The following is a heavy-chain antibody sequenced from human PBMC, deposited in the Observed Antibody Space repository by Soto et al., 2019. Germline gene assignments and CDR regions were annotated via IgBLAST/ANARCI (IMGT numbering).Heavy chain of an antibody. CDR3: ATSYGSGYRAFDY. Sequence: SVKVSCKASGYTFTSSGISWVRQAPGLGLEWMGRVNPILSMSNYAQKFQGRVTMTADKSTSTAYMELRSLRSEDTAFYYCATSYGSGYRAFDYWGQGALVTVSS. D-gene: IGHD3-10*01. V-gene: IGHV1-69*04. CDR1: GYTFTSSG. CDR2: VNPILSMS. J-gene: IGHJ4*02.